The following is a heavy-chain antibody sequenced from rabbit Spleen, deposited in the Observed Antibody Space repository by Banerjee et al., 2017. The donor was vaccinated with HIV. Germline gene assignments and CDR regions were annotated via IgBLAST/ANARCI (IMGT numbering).Heavy chain of an antibody. CDR3: ARDTSSSFSSYGMDL. Sequence: QSLEDYGGDLVKHEASLTLTCTASGLPISSNAYMCWVRPDPGTGLEWISCIAGSSSGFTYSATWAKGRFSISKTTSTTVTLQMTSLTVADTATYFCARDTSSSFSSYGMDLWGPGTLVTVS. D-gene: IGHD1-1*01. J-gene: IGHJ6*01. CDR2: IAGSSSGFT. V-gene: IGHV1S40*01. CDR1: GLPISSNAY.